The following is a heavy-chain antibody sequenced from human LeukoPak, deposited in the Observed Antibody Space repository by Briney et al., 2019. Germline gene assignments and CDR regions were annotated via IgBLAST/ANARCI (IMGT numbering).Heavy chain of an antibody. CDR2: IDSNGGST. Sequence: PGGSLRLSCSASGFTFSYYAMHWVRQAPGKGLQYVSAIDSNGGSTYYADSVKGRFTISRDNSKNTLYLQMSSLRPEDTAVYYCVRTYGYCSSTSCYVFDYWGQGTLVTVSS. V-gene: IGHV3-64D*09. CDR3: VRTYGYCSSTSCYVFDY. CDR1: GFTFSYYA. J-gene: IGHJ4*02. D-gene: IGHD2-2*01.